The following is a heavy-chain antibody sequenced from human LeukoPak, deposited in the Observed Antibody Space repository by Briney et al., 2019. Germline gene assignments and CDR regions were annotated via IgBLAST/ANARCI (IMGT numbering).Heavy chain of an antibody. Sequence: GGSLRLSCAASGFTFSSYAMSWVRQPPGKGLEWVSAISCSGGTTYYADPVKGRFTISRDKSKNTLYLQMNSLRAEDTAVYYCAKALGYSSSWYIVDYWGQGTLVTVSS. J-gene: IGHJ4*02. CDR2: ISCSGGTT. D-gene: IGHD6-13*01. CDR1: GFTFSSYA. CDR3: AKALGYSSSWYIVDY. V-gene: IGHV3-23*01.